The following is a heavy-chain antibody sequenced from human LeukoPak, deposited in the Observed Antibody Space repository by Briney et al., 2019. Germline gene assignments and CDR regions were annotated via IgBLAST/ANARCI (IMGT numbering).Heavy chain of an antibody. Sequence: ASVKVSCKASGCTFSSYAISWVRQAPGQGLEWMGGIIPIFGTANYAQKFQGRVTITADKSTSTAYMELSSLRSEDTAVYYCARTATTVVISTALVYWGQGTLVTVSS. CDR1: GCTFSSYA. D-gene: IGHD4-23*01. J-gene: IGHJ4*02. CDR3: ARTATTVVISTALVY. V-gene: IGHV1-69*06. CDR2: IIPIFGTA.